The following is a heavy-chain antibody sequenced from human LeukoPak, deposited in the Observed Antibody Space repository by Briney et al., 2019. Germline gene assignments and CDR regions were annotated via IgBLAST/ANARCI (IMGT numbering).Heavy chain of an antibody. Sequence: ASVKVSCKASGYTFTSYAISWVRQAPGQGLEWMGWISAYNGNTNYAQKLQGRVTMTTDTTTSTAYMELRSLRSDDTAVYYCARVSVIREALDYWGQGTLVTVSS. CDR2: ISAYNGNT. D-gene: IGHD3-10*01. J-gene: IGHJ4*02. CDR3: ARVSVIREALDY. V-gene: IGHV1-18*01. CDR1: GYTFTSYA.